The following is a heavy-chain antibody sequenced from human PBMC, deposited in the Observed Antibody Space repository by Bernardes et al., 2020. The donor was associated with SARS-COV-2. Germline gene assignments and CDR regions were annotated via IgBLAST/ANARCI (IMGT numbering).Heavy chain of an antibody. Sequence: SVKVSCKASGGTFATTDVFTWVRQAPGPGLEYMGRTIPFLGTTNYAQRFQGRVTITAEKSTTTVYMELSSLTSEDTAVYFCARSHFSHYDYHSWGQGTLVSVSSASPTSPKVFPLSSDAFDMWGQGTMVTVSS. J-gene: IGHJ3*02. CDR3: ARSHFSHYDYHSWGQGTLVSVSSASPTSPKVFPLSSDAFDM. V-gene: IGHV1-69*04. CDR1: GGTFATTDV. CDR2: TIPFLGTT. D-gene: IGHD3-3*01.